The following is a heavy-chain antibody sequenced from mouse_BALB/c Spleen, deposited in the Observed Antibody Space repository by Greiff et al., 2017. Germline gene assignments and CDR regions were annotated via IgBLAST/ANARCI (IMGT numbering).Heavy chain of an antibody. Sequence: VQLQQSGPELVKPGASVKISCKASGYAFSSSWMNWVKQRPGQGLEWIGRIYPGSGGTNYNEKFKGKATLTADKSSSTAYMQLSSLTSDDSAVYFCARSSTGPLYAMDYWGQGTSVTVSS. D-gene: IGHD4-1*02. J-gene: IGHJ4*01. CDR3: ARSSTGPLYAMDY. CDR2: IYPGSGGT. CDR1: GYAFSSSW. V-gene: IGHV1-82*01.